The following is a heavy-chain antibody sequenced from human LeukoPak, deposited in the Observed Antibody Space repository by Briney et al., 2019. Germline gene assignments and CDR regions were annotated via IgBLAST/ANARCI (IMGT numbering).Heavy chain of an antibody. J-gene: IGHJ4*02. CDR1: SGSMNKYQ. D-gene: IGHD6-6*01. CDR3: ARGVEYSRSSDNILFEY. CDR2: IYATGNT. V-gene: IGHV4-4*07. Sequence: PSETLSLTCTVSSGSMNKYQWNWIRQSAGKGLEWIGRIYATGNTDYNSSLKGRITMSLDTSKTQFSLKLTSVSAADTAVYYCARGVEYSRSSDNILFEYWGQRSLVIVSS.